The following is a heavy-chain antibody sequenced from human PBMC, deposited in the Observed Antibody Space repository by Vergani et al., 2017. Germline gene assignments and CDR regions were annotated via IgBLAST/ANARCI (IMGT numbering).Heavy chain of an antibody. J-gene: IGHJ4*02. D-gene: IGHD3-22*01. CDR2: IRYDGSNK. V-gene: IGHV3-30*02. Sequence: QVQLVESGGGVVQPGGSLRLSCAASGFTFSSYGMHWVRQAPGKGLEWVAFIRYDGSNKYYADSVKGRFTISRDNSKNTLYLQMNSLRAEDTAVYYCAKDYYDSSGYYYVTGPMDFDYWGQGTLVTVSS. CDR3: AKDYYDSSGYYYVTGPMDFDY. CDR1: GFTFSSYG.